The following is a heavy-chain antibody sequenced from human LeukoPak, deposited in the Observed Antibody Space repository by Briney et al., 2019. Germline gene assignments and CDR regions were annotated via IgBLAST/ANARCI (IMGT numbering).Heavy chain of an antibody. Sequence: GGSLRLSCAASGFTFSTYSMNWVRQAPGKGLEWVSSISRNSRYIYYADSMRGRFTISRDNAKNSLYLQMNSLRAEDTAVYYCARDYHDILTGYSPTPDYWGQGTLVTVSS. D-gene: IGHD3-9*01. V-gene: IGHV3-21*01. CDR3: ARDYHDILTGYSPTPDY. CDR1: GFTFSTYS. CDR2: ISRNSRYI. J-gene: IGHJ4*02.